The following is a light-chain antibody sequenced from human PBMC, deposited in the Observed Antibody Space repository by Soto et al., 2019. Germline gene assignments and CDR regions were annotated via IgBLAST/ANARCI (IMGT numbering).Light chain of an antibody. V-gene: IGKV1-5*01. Sequence: DIQMTQSPSTLSASVGDRVTITCRASQTISSWLAWYQQKPGKAPKLLIYDASNLETGVPSRFSGSGSGTEFTLTISSLQPADFATYYCQQYNTYSTFGQGTKVDI. CDR3: QQYNTYST. CDR1: QTISSW. J-gene: IGKJ1*01. CDR2: DAS.